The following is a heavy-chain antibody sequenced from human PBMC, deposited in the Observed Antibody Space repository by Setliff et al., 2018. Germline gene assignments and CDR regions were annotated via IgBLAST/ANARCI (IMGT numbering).Heavy chain of an antibody. J-gene: IGHJ4*02. CDR3: TRGDNNSFDY. V-gene: IGHV3-66*02. Sequence: GGSLRLSCAASGFTLSTYWMSWVRQAPGKGLEWVSVIYSGGTTYYADSVKGRFTISRDNSKNTLYLQMNSLRTEDTAVYYCTRGDNNSFDYWGQGTLVTVSS. D-gene: IGHD4-4*01. CDR1: GFTLSTYW. CDR2: IYSGGTT.